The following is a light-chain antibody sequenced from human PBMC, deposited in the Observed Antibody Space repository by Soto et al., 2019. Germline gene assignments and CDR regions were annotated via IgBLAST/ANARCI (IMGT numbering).Light chain of an antibody. CDR3: QQYNSYSVYT. V-gene: IGKV1-5*01. Sequence: DIQMTQSPSTLSASVGDRVTITCRASQSISSWLAWYQQKPGKAPNLLIYDASSLESGVPSRFSGSGSGTEFTLTISSLQPDDFAAYYCQQYNSYSVYTFGQGTKLEIK. J-gene: IGKJ2*01. CDR1: QSISSW. CDR2: DAS.